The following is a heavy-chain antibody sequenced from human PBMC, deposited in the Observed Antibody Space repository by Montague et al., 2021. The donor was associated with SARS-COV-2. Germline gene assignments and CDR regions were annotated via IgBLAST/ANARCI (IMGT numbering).Heavy chain of an antibody. Sequence: SLRLSCAASGFIFDDYGMSWVRQVPGRGLEWVSGITRNGETTGYADSVKGRVTISRDNAKNSLPLQMNSLRVEDTALYYCTRGFRGGPFDCWGQGTPVTVSS. CDR1: GFIFDDYG. CDR2: ITRNGETT. D-gene: IGHD3-10*01. CDR3: TRGFRGGPFDC. J-gene: IGHJ4*02. V-gene: IGHV3-20*04.